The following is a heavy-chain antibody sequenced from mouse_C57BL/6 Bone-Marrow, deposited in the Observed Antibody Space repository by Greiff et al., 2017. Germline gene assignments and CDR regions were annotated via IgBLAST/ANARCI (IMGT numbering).Heavy chain of an antibody. D-gene: IGHD2-1*01. V-gene: IGHV5-2*01. Sequence: EVKLMESGGGLVQPGESLKLSCESNEYEFPSHDMSWVRKTPEKRLELVAAINSDGGSTYYPDTMERRFIISRDNTKKTLYLLMSSLRSEDASLYYCARHGGNYAFAYWGQGTLVTVSA. CDR3: ARHGGNYAFAY. CDR2: INSDGGST. J-gene: IGHJ3*01. CDR1: EYEFPSHD.